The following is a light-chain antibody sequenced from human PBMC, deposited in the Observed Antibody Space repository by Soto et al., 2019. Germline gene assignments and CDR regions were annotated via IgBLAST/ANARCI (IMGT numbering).Light chain of an antibody. CDR3: QQRSNWPST. CDR2: DAS. V-gene: IGKV3-11*01. J-gene: IGKJ4*01. Sequence: EIVLTQAAAASSKKKGERAALSCRASQSVSSYLAWYQQKPGQAPRLLIYDASKRAAGIPARFSGSGSGTDFTLTISSLEPEDFAVYYCQQRSNWPSTFGGGTKVDIK. CDR1: QSVSSY.